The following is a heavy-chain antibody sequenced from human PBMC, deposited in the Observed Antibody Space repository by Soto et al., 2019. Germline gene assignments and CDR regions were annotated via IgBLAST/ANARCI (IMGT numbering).Heavy chain of an antibody. CDR3: ARGGDGYKSLPLYWYFDL. CDR1: GFTFSSYA. V-gene: IGHV3-30-3*01. J-gene: IGHJ2*01. D-gene: IGHD5-12*01. CDR2: ISYDGSNK. Sequence: QVQLVESGGGVVQLGRSLRLSCAASGFTFSSYARPWVRQAQAKGLEWVAVISYDGSNKYYADSVKGRFTISRDNSKNTLYLQMNSLRAEDTAVYYCARGGDGYKSLPLYWYFDLWGRGTLVTVSS.